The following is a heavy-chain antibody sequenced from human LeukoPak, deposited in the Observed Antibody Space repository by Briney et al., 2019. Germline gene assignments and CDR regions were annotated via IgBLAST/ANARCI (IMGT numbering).Heavy chain of an antibody. D-gene: IGHD4-17*01. J-gene: IGHJ4*02. CDR2: IYYSGTT. CDR1: GVSVSSGSYY. CDR3: ARVVTTGSYFDY. V-gene: IGHV4-61*01. Sequence: ASETLSLTCTVSGVSVSSGSYYWSWIRQPPGKGLEWIGYIYYSGTTNYNPSLKSRITISVDTSKNQFSLKLSSVTAADTAVYYCARVVTTGSYFDYWGQGTLVTVSS.